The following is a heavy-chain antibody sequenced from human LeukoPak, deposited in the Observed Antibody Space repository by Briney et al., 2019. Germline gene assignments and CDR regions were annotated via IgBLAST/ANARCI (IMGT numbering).Heavy chain of an antibody. Sequence: SETLSLTRTVSGGSISSSSYYWGWIRQPPGKGLEWIGSIYYSGSTYYNPSLKSRVTISVDTSKNQFSLKLSSVTAADTAVYYCARGSIFGVVTFDYWGQGTLVTVSS. D-gene: IGHD3-3*01. J-gene: IGHJ4*02. CDR2: IYYSGST. CDR3: ARGSIFGVVTFDY. V-gene: IGHV4-39*01. CDR1: GGSISSSSYY.